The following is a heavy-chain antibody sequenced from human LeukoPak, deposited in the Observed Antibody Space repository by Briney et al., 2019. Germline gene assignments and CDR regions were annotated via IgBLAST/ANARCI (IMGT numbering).Heavy chain of an antibody. CDR1: GGSISSTSYY. J-gene: IGHJ4*02. D-gene: IGHD6-13*01. CDR2: IYYSGST. CDR3: AREVAAAGTIDY. Sequence: SSETLSLTCTVSGGSISSTSYYWGWIRQPPGKGLEWIGTIYYSGSTYYNPSLQSRVTTSVDTSKNQFSLKLSSVTAADTAVYYCAREVAAAGTIDYWGQGTLVTVSS. V-gene: IGHV4-39*07.